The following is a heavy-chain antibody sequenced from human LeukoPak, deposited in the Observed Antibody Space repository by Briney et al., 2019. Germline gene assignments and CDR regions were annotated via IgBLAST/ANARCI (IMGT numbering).Heavy chain of an antibody. CDR2: INPSGGST. Sequence: ASVKVSCKASGYTFTSYYMHWVRQAPGQGLEWMGIINPSGGSTSYAQKFQGRVTMTRDTSTSTVYMELSSLRSEDTAVYYCARDPGYCSGGSCLYFDYWGQGTLVTVSS. V-gene: IGHV1-46*01. CDR3: ARDPGYCSGGSCLYFDY. D-gene: IGHD2-15*01. J-gene: IGHJ4*02. CDR1: GYTFTSYY.